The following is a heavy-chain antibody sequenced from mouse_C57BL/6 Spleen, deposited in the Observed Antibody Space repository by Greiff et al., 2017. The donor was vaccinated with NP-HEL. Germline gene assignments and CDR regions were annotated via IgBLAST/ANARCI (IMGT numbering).Heavy chain of an antibody. CDR1: GYTFTSYW. V-gene: IGHV1-69*01. J-gene: IGHJ2*01. CDR3: RAAYDRDYFDY. D-gene: IGHD2-3*01. CDR2: IDPSDSYT. Sequence: QVQLQQPGAELVMPGASVKLSCKASGYTFTSYWMHWVKQRPGQGLEWIGEIDPSDSYTNYNQKFKGKSTLTVDKSSSTAYMQLSSLTSEDSSVYYCRAAYDRDYFDYWRQGTTLTVSS.